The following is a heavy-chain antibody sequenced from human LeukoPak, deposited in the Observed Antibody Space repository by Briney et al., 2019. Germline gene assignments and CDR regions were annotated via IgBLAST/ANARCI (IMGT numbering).Heavy chain of an antibody. D-gene: IGHD1-1*01. CDR2: ISGSGGST. CDR3: ATLTRQRLNGAFDI. V-gene: IGHV3-23*01. Sequence: GGSLRPSCAASGFTFSSYAMSWVRQAPGKGLEWVSAISGSGGSTYYADSVKGRFTISRDNSKNTLYLQMNSLRSEDTAVYYCATLTRQRLNGAFDIWGQGTIVTVSS. J-gene: IGHJ3*02. CDR1: GFTFSSYA.